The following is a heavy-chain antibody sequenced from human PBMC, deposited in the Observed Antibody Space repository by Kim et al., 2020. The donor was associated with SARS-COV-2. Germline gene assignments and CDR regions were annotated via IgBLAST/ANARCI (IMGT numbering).Heavy chain of an antibody. J-gene: IGHJ6*02. CDR3: ASTGGIVVVPAASQSYYYGMDV. CDR1: GFTFSDYY. CDR2: ISSSGSTI. D-gene: IGHD2-2*01. Sequence: GGSLRLSCAASGFTFSDYYMSWIRQAPGKGLEWVSYISSSGSTIYYADSVKGRFTISRDNAKNSLYLQMNSLRAEDTAVYYCASTGGIVVVPAASQSYYYGMDVWGQGTTVTVSS. V-gene: IGHV3-11*01.